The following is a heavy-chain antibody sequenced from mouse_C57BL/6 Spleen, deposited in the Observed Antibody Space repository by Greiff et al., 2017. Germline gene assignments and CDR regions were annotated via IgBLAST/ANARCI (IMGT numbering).Heavy chain of an antibody. CDR2: IWRGGST. CDR1: GFSLPSYG. J-gene: IGHJ4*01. Sequence: VQLQESGPGLVQPSQSLSITCTVSGFSLPSYGVHWVRQSPGKGLEWLGVIWRGGSTDYNAAFMSRLSITKDNSKSQVFFKMNSLQADDTAIYYCASDSSGYVTYAMDYWGQGTSGTVSS. V-gene: IGHV2-5*01. CDR3: ASDSSGYVTYAMDY. D-gene: IGHD3-2*02.